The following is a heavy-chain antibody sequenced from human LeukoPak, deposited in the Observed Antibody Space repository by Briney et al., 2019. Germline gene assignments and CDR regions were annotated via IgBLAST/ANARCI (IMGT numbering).Heavy chain of an antibody. V-gene: IGHV4-34*01. CDR1: GGSFSGYY. J-gene: IGHJ3*02. CDR2: INHSGST. CDR3: ARGLRGYSYGRDAFDI. Sequence: SETLSLTCAVYGGSFSGYYWSWIRQPPGEGLEWSGEINHSGSTNYNPSLKSRVTISVDTSKNQFSLKLSSVTAAGTAVYYCARGLRGYSYGRDAFDIWGQGTMVTVSS. D-gene: IGHD5-18*01.